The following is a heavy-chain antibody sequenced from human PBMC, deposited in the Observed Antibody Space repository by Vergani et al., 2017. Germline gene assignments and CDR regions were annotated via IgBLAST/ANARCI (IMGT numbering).Heavy chain of an antibody. CDR3: ARALVTMVRGVIITDYFDY. D-gene: IGHD3-10*01. V-gene: IGHV1-18*01. CDR2: ISAYNGNT. J-gene: IGHJ4*02. Sequence: QVQLVQSGAEVKKPGASVKVSCKASGYNFTSYGISWVRQAPGQGLEWMGWISAYNGNTNSAQKLQGRGTMTTDTSTSTAYMELRSLRSDDTAVYYCARALVTMVRGVIITDYFDYWGQGTRVTVSS. CDR1: GYNFTSYG.